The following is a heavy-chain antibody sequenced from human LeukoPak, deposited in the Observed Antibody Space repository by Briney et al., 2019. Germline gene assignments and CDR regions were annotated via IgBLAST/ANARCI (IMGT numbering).Heavy chain of an antibody. J-gene: IGHJ5*02. D-gene: IGHD6-13*01. CDR3: ARHWRVAAASGWFDP. V-gene: IGHV4-59*08. Sequence: SETLSLTCTVSGGSISSYYWSWIRQPPGKGLEWIGYIYYSGYTNYNPSLKSRVTISVDTSKNQFSLKLSSVTAADTAVYYCARHWRVAAASGWFDPWGQGTLVTVSS. CDR1: GGSISSYY. CDR2: IYYSGYT.